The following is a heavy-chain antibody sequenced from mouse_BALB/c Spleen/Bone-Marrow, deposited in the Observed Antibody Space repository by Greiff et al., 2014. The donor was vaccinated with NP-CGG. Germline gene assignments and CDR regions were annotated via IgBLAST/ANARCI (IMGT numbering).Heavy chain of an antibody. D-gene: IGHD1-1*01. J-gene: IGHJ4*01. CDR3: SRGDYYGYAMDY. Sequence: DVQLQESGPELVKPGASMKISCKASGYSFTGYTMNWVKQSHGKNLEWIGLINPYNGGTSYNQKFKGKATLTVDNSSSTAYMELLSLTSEDSSVYYCSRGDYYGYAMDYWGQGTSVTVSS. CDR1: GYSFTGYT. CDR2: INPYNGGT. V-gene: IGHV1S9*01.